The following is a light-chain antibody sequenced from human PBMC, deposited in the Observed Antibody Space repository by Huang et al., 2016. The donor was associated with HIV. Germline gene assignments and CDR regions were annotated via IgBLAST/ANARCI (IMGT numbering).Light chain of an antibody. CDR2: AAS. V-gene: IGKV1-NL1*01. CDR3: QQYHSTPTWT. Sequence: DIQMTQSPSSLSASVGDRVTITCRASQGISNSLAWYQQKPGKAPNLRLSAASRLESGVPSRFSGSGSGTVYTLTISSLHPEDFATYFCQQYHSTPTWTFGQGTKVEV. J-gene: IGKJ1*01. CDR1: QGISNS.